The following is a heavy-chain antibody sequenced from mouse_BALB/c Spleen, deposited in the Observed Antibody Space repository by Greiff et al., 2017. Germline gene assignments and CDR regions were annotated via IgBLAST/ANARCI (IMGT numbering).Heavy chain of an antibody. Sequence: VQLQQSGAELVRPGTSVKVSCKASGYAFTNYLIEWVKQRPGQGLEWIGVINPGSGGTNYNEKFKGKATLTADKSSSTAYMQLSSLTSDDSAVYFCARDGDGYYDAYWGQGTLVTVS. CDR3: ARDGDGYYDAY. CDR1: GYAFTNYL. D-gene: IGHD2-3*01. CDR2: INPGSGGT. J-gene: IGHJ3*01. V-gene: IGHV1-54*03.